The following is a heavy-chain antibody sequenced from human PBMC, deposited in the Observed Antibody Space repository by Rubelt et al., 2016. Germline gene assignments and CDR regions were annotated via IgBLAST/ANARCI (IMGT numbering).Heavy chain of an antibody. Sequence: EVQLWESGGGLVQPGGSLRLSCAASGFTFRNYAMHWLRQAPGKGLEWVSAISYSGDKTYYTDSVEGRFTISSDNSKKILYLEMNGLGPADTAVYFCATDGGQVVVTIEDDYFDYWGQGTLVTVSS. J-gene: IGHJ4*02. D-gene: IGHD3-22*01. CDR2: ISYSGDKT. V-gene: IGHV3-23*01. CDR3: ATDGGQVVVTIEDDYFDY. CDR1: GFTFRNYA.